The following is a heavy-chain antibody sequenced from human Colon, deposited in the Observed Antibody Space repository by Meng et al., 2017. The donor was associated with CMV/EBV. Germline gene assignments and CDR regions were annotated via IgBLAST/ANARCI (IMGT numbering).Heavy chain of an antibody. CDR1: GFTFSSYE. D-gene: IGHD3-22*01. CDR3: ARTWRRYDSGGYFDY. Sequence: GESLKISCVASGFTFSSYEMNWVRQAPGKGLEWVAYITNRGGTIYYADSVKGRFTISRDNAKNSLYLQMNNLKPEDTALYYCARTWRRYDSGGYFDYWGQGTLVTVSS. V-gene: IGHV3-48*03. J-gene: IGHJ4*02. CDR2: ITNRGGTI.